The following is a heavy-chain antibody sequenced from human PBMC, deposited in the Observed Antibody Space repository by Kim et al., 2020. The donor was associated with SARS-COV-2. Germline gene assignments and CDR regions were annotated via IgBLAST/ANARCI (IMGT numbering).Heavy chain of an antibody. J-gene: IGHJ6*02. CDR1: GYSFTNYW. Sequence: GKSLKISCKGSGYSFTNYWIYWVRQMPGKGLECMGKIDPSDSITNYSPSFQGHVTISADKSISTAYLQWSSLKASDTAMYYCATIRNQYYFGLDVWGQGTTVTVSS. D-gene: IGHD2-2*01. CDR2: IDPSDSIT. V-gene: IGHV5-10-1*01. CDR3: ATIRNQYYFGLDV.